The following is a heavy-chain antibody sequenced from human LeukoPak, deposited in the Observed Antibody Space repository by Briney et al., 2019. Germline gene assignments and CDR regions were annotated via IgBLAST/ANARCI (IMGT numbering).Heavy chain of an antibody. CDR2: ISSSGSTI. J-gene: IGHJ5*02. CDR3: ARDLESSSSWSFPSWFDP. V-gene: IGHV3-48*03. Sequence: GGSLRLSCATSGFTFSSYEMNWVRQAPGKGLEWVSYISSSGSTIYYADSVKGRFTISRDNAKNSLYLQMNSLRAEDTAVYYCARDLESSSSWSFPSWFDPWGQGTLVTVSS. CDR1: GFTFSSYE. D-gene: IGHD6-13*01.